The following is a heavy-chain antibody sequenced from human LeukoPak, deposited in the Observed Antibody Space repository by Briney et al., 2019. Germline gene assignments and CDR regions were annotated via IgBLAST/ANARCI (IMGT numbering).Heavy chain of an antibody. D-gene: IGHD1-26*01. CDR1: GYSFTSYW. Sequence: GESLKISCRGSGYSFTSYWIAWVRQMPGKGLEWMGIIYPGDSDTRYSPSFQGQVTISADKSTSTAYLQWSSLKASDTAIYYCAKVSYSGSYHFDYWGQGTLVTVSS. CDR2: IYPGDSDT. CDR3: AKVSYSGSYHFDY. J-gene: IGHJ4*02. V-gene: IGHV5-51*01.